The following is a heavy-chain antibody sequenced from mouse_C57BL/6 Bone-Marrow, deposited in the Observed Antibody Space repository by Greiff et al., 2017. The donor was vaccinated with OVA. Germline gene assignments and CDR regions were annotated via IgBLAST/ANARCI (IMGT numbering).Heavy chain of an antibody. CDR1: GYTFTSYW. CDR2: IYPGSGST. CDR3: ARWGLRRFYFDY. D-gene: IGHD2-2*01. V-gene: IGHV1-55*01. J-gene: IGHJ2*01. Sequence: QVQLQQPGAELVKPGASVKMSCKASGYTFTSYWITWVKQRPGQGLEWIGDIYPGSGSTNYNEKFKSKATLTVDTSSSTAYMQLSSLTSEDSAVYYCARWGLRRFYFDYWGQGTTLTVSS.